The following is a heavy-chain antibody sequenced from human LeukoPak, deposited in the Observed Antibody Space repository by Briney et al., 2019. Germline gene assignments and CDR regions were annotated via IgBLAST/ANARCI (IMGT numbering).Heavy chain of an antibody. CDR2: INHSGST. V-gene: IGHV4-34*01. D-gene: IGHD2-2*01. CDR3: ARGVLIVVVPAAGYNWFDP. Sequence: PSETLSLTCAVYGGSFSGYYWSWIRQPPGKGLEWIGEINHSGSTNYNPSLKSRVTISVDTSKNQFSLKLSSVTAADTAVYYCARGVLIVVVPAAGYNWFDPWGQGTLVTVSS. J-gene: IGHJ5*02. CDR1: GGSFSGYY.